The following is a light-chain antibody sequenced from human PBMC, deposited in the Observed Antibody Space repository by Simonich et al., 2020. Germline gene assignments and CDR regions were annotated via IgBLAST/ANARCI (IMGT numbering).Light chain of an antibody. CDR3: QQRSNWPPIT. J-gene: IGKJ5*01. V-gene: IGKV3-11*01. CDR1: QSVSSY. CDR2: AAS. Sequence: EIVLTQSPSTLYFSPGERATLSCRASQSVSSYLAWYQQKPGQAPRLLIYAASNRATGIPARFSSSGSGTDFTLTISSLEPEDFAVYYCQQRSNWPPITFGQGTRLEIK.